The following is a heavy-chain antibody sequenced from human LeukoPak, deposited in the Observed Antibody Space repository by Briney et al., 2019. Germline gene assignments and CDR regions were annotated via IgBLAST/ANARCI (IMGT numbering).Heavy chain of an antibody. CDR3: AKGHSSGYYYMGS. J-gene: IGHJ5*02. Sequence: GGSLRLSCTASGFTFSSYWMYWVRQAPGKGLVWVSRINSDGSSTTYADSVKGRFTISRDNSKNTLYLQMNSLRAEDTAVYYCAKGHSSGYYYMGSWGQGTLVTVSS. D-gene: IGHD3-22*01. V-gene: IGHV3-74*01. CDR2: INSDGSST. CDR1: GFTFSSYW.